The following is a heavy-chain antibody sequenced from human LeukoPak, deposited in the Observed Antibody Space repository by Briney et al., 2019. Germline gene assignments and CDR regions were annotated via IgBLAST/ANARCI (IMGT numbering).Heavy chain of an antibody. Sequence: PGGSLRLSCAASGFTLSSYSMNWVRQAPGKGLEWVSSISSSSSYIYYADSVKGRFTISRDNAKNSLYLQMNSLRAEDTAVYYCARDNYGDSYDAFDIWGQGTMVTVSS. V-gene: IGHV3-21*01. D-gene: IGHD4-17*01. CDR3: ARDNYGDSYDAFDI. J-gene: IGHJ3*02. CDR2: ISSSSSYI. CDR1: GFTLSSYS.